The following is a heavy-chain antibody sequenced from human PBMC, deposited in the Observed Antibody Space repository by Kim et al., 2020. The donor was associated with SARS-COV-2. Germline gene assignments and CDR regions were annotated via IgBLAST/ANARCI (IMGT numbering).Heavy chain of an antibody. CDR1: GFTFSSYA. CDR2: ISYYGSNK. J-gene: IGHJ6*02. CDR3: ASTLLWFAELFTWGGMDV. D-gene: IGHD3-10*01. Sequence: GGSLRLACAASGFTFSSYALHWVRQAPGKGLEWVAVISYYGSNKYYADSVKGRFTISRDNSKNTLYLQMNSLRAEDTAVYYCASTLLWFAELFTWGGMDVWGQGTTVTVSS. V-gene: IGHV3-30-3*01.